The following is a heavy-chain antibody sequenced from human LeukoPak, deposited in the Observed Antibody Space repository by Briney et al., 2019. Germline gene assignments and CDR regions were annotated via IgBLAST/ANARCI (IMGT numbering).Heavy chain of an antibody. Sequence: MPGGSLRLSCAASGFTVSSAWMNWVRQTPETGLEWVGLIKSKSDGGTIDYAAPVKGRFTISRDDLRNTLYLQMNSLITEDTAVYYCTTERSGSFPYWGQGALVIVSS. CDR3: TTERSGSFPY. J-gene: IGHJ4*02. CDR2: IKSKSDGGTI. V-gene: IGHV3-15*01. CDR1: GFTVSSAW. D-gene: IGHD1-26*01.